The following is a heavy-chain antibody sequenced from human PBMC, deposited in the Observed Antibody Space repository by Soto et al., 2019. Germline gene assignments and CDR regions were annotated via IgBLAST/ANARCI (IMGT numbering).Heavy chain of an antibody. Sequence: EVQLVESGGGLVKPGGSLRLSCAASGFTFSSYSMNWVRQAPGKGLEWVSSISSSSSYIHYADSVKGRFTISRDNAKNSLYLHMNSLRAEDTAVYYCARARSAARPPYYYYYYGMDVWGQGTTVTVSS. CDR2: ISSSSSYI. V-gene: IGHV3-21*01. CDR1: GFTFSSYS. J-gene: IGHJ6*02. D-gene: IGHD6-6*01. CDR3: ARARSAARPPYYYYYYGMDV.